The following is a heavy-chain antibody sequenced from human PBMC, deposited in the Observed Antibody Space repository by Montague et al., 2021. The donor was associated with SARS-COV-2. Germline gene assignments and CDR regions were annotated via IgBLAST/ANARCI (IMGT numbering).Heavy chain of an antibody. J-gene: IGHJ3*02. CDR1: GGSISSYY. CDR2: IYYSGST. Sequence: SETLSLTCTVSGGSISSYYWSWIWQPPGKGLEWIGYIYYSGSTNXNPSLKSRVTITVDTSKTQFSLKLSSVTAADTAVYYCARGSGWMGNAFDIWGQGTMVTVSS. V-gene: IGHV4-59*01. CDR3: ARGSGWMGNAFDI. D-gene: IGHD6-19*01.